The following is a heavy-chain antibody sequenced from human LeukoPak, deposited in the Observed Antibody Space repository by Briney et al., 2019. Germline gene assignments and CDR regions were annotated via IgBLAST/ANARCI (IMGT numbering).Heavy chain of an antibody. Sequence: GGSLRLSCAASGFTFSSYGMHWARQAPGKGLEWVAVIWYDGSNKYYADSVKGRFTISRDNSKNTLYLQMNSLRAEDTAVYYCARATPNYYGMDVWGQGTTVTVSS. CDR2: IWYDGSNK. D-gene: IGHD5-24*01. J-gene: IGHJ6*02. V-gene: IGHV3-33*08. CDR1: GFTFSSYG. CDR3: ARATPNYYGMDV.